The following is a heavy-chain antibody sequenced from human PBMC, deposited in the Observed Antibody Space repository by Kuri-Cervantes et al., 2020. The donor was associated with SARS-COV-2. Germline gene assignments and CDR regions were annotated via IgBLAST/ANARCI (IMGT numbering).Heavy chain of an antibody. CDR2: ISGSGGST. V-gene: IGHV3-23*01. CDR3: AKRERGTGTANYYYYGMDV. Sequence: GGSLRLSCAASGFTFSSYAMSWVRQAPGKELEWVSAISGSGGSTYYADSVKGRFTISRDNSKNALYLQMNSLRAEDTAVYYCAKRERGTGTANYYYYGMDVWGQGTTVTVSS. D-gene: IGHD1-7*01. CDR1: GFTFSSYA. J-gene: IGHJ6*02.